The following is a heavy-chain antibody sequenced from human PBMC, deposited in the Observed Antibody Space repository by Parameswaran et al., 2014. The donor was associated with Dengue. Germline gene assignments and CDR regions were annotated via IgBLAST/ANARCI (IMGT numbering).Heavy chain of an antibody. CDR2: MNLSGNT. V-gene: IGHV4-4*02. J-gene: IGHJ5*02. Sequence: VRQAPGKGLEWIGEMNLSGNTNYNPSLKSRVTISIDKSKNQFSLKLNSVTAADTAVYYCARPYTNGWSNWFDPWGQGILVTVSS. CDR3: ARPYTNGWSNWFDP. D-gene: IGHD6-13*01.